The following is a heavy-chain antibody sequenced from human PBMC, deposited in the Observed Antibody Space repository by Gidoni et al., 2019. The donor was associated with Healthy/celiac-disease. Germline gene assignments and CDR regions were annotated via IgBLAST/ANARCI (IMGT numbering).Heavy chain of an antibody. J-gene: IGHJ4*02. CDR2: IYWDDDK. Sequence: QLTLKESGPTLVKPTQTLTLTCTFSGFSLSTSGVGVGWIRQPPGKALEWLALIYWDDDKRYSPSLKSRLTITKDTAKNQVVLKMTNMDPVDTATYYCAHQGRWLQFGPYYLDYWGQGTLVTVSS. CDR3: AHQGRWLQFGPYYLDY. D-gene: IGHD5-12*01. CDR1: GFSLSTSGVG. V-gene: IGHV2-5*02.